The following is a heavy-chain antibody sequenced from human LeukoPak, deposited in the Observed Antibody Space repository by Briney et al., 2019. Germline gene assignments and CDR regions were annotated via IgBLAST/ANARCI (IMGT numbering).Heavy chain of an antibody. V-gene: IGHV3-23*01. J-gene: IGHJ6*02. Sequence: GGSLRLSCAASGFTFSSYAMSWDRQAPGKGLEWVSAISGSGGSTYYADSVKGRFTISRDNSKNTLYLQMNSLRAEDTALYYCAKDIAKYSSSWTYGMDVWGQGTTVTVSS. CDR2: ISGSGGST. D-gene: IGHD6-13*01. CDR3: AKDIAKYSSSWTYGMDV. CDR1: GFTFSSYA.